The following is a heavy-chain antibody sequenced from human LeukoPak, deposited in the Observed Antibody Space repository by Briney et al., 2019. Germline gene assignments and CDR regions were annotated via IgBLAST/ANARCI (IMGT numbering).Heavy chain of an antibody. CDR1: GGSISSYY. Sequence: SETLSLTCTVSGGSISSYYWSWIRQHPGKGLEWIGYIYYSGSTYYNPSLKSRVTISVDTSKNQFSLKLSSVTAADTAVYYCARSYSDYYDSSGYYDYWGQGTLVTVSS. J-gene: IGHJ4*02. D-gene: IGHD3-22*01. V-gene: IGHV4-59*06. CDR2: IYYSGST. CDR3: ARSYSDYYDSSGYYDY.